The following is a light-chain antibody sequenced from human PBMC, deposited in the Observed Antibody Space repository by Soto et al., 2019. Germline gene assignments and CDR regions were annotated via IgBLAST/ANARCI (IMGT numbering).Light chain of an antibody. CDR1: QSVSSY. CDR3: QLRSNWPPVT. Sequence: EIVLTQSPATLSLSPGERATLSCRASQSVSSYLAWYQQKPGQAPRLLIYDASTRATGIPARFSGSGSGTDVTLTISSLEPEDFADYYCQLRSNWPPVTFGGGTKLEIK. CDR2: DAS. V-gene: IGKV3-11*01. J-gene: IGKJ4*01.